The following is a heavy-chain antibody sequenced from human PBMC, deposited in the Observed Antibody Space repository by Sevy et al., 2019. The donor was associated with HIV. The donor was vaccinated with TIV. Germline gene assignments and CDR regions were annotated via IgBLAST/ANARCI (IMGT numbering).Heavy chain of an antibody. CDR3: GGGDSGSGRGFDY. V-gene: IGHV1-46*01. CDR2: IHPTGRDI. Sequence: ASVKVSCKASGYVLSYFHIHWVRQAPGQGPEWMGIIHPTGRDITYALKFQGRFTMTRDASTNTVYMDLSSLTSEDTAVYYRGGGDSGSGRGFDYWGQGTLVTVSS. J-gene: IGHJ4*02. CDR1: GYVLSYFH. D-gene: IGHD3-10*01.